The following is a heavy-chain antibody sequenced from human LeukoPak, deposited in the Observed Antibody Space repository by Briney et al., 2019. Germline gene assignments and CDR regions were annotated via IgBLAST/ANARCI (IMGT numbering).Heavy chain of an antibody. Sequence: GGSLRLSCAASGFTFSSYSMNWVRQAPGKGLEWVSAISGSGGSTYYADSVKGRFTISRDNSKNTLYPQMNSLRAEDTAVYYCAKVGKWELRHSGYYFDYWGQGTLVTVSS. V-gene: IGHV3-23*01. CDR1: GFTFSSYS. CDR3: AKVGKWELRHSGYYFDY. CDR2: ISGSGGST. J-gene: IGHJ4*02. D-gene: IGHD1-26*01.